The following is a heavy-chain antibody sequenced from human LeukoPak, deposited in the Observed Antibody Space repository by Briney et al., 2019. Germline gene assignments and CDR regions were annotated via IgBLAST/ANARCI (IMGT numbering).Heavy chain of an antibody. V-gene: IGHV4-4*07. Sequence: PSETLSLTCTVSGGSISSYYWSWIRQPAGKGPEWIGRIYTSGSTNYNPSLKSRVTMSVDTSKNQFSLKLSSVTAADTAVYYCAREPALWFGELFSSPYFDYWGQGTLVTVSS. CDR3: AREPALWFGELFSSPYFDY. J-gene: IGHJ4*02. CDR1: GGSISSYY. D-gene: IGHD3-10*01. CDR2: IYTSGST.